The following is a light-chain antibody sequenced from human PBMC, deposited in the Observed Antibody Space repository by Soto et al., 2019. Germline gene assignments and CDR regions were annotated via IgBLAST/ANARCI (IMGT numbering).Light chain of an antibody. Sequence: DFQMTQSPSSLSASVGDRVTITCRASQDISTYLAWYQQKPGKVPKLLIYASSTLVSGVPSRFSGGASKTDFTLTISSLQPEDVATYYCQKYDGAPRTFGQGTKVEIK. CDR2: ASS. CDR1: QDISTY. V-gene: IGKV1-27*01. CDR3: QKYDGAPRT. J-gene: IGKJ1*01.